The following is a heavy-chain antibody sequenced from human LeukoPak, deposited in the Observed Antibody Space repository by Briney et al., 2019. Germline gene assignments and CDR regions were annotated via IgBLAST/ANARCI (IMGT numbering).Heavy chain of an antibody. V-gene: IGHV4-34*01. CDR1: GGSFSGYY. CDR3: ARQEYCSSTSCYPEYYYYYYYMDV. D-gene: IGHD2-2*01. J-gene: IGHJ6*03. Sequence: SETLSLTCAVYGGSFSGYYWSWIRQPPGKGLEWIGEINHSGSTNYNPSLKSRVTISVDTSKNQFSLKLSSVTAADTAVYYCARQEYCSSTSCYPEYYYYYYYMDVWGKGTTVTVSS. CDR2: INHSGST.